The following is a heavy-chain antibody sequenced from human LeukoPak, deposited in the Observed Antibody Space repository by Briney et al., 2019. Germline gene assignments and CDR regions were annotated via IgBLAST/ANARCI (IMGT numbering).Heavy chain of an antibody. CDR1: AGSTSISC. CDR2: FYTSRST. J-gene: IGHJ3*02. D-gene: IGHD3-10*01. CDR3: ARLGYYYPAFDI. V-gene: IGHV4-4*09. Sequence: SQTLSPTCPVDAGSTSISCWSWSRHPPGKGMEWIGYFYTSRSTNHNPSLKSRVTISVETPKNQFSLKLRSVTAADTAVYYCARLGYYYPAFDIWGQGTMVTVSS.